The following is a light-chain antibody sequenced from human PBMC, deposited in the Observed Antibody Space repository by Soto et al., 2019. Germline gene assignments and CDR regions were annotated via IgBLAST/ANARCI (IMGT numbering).Light chain of an antibody. CDR3: QQSYTTPWT. J-gene: IGKJ1*01. Sequence: DIQMTQSPSSLSASVGDRVTITCRASQSISYYLNWYQQKPGRAPRLLIYTTSSLQSGAPSKFSGSASGTDFTLTISSLQPEDFATYYCQQSYTTPWTFGQGTKVDIK. CDR2: TTS. V-gene: IGKV1-39*01. CDR1: QSISYY.